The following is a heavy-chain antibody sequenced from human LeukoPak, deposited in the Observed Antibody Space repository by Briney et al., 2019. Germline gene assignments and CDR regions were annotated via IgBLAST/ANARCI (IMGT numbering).Heavy chain of an antibody. CDR1: VGTFSSYA. CDR3: ASNYYDSSGYYDRFDY. Sequence: GASVKVSCKASVGTFSSYAISWVRQAPGQGLEWMGWIKPNSGGTNYAQKFQGRVTITRDTSISTAYMELSRRRSDDTAVNYCASNYYDSSGYYDRFDYWGQGTLVTVSS. CDR2: IKPNSGGT. J-gene: IGHJ4*02. D-gene: IGHD3-22*01. V-gene: IGHV1-2*02.